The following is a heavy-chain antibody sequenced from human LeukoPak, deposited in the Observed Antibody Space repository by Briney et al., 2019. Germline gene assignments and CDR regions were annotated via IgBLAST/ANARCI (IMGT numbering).Heavy chain of an antibody. J-gene: IGHJ4*02. CDR2: IYYTGTT. Sequence: SETLSLTCTVSGGSISGYYWSWIRHPPGKGLECIGYIYYTGTTNYNPSLKSRVTISVDTSKNQSSLKLSSVTAADTAVYYCARQNGQLVNYWGQGILVTVSS. V-gene: IGHV4-59*08. CDR1: GGSISGYY. CDR3: ARQNGQLVNY. D-gene: IGHD6-6*01.